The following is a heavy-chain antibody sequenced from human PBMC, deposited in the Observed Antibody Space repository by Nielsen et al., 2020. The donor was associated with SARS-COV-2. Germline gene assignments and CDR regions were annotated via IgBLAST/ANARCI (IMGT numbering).Heavy chain of an antibody. CDR3: ARGSGPGDI. D-gene: IGHD3-3*01. Sequence: LKISCVASEFTFSSYGMHWVRQAPGKGLEWVAVIWYDGSNKYYADSVKGRFTISRDNSKNTLYLQMNSLRAEDTAVYYCARGSGPGDIWGQGTMVTVSS. J-gene: IGHJ3*02. CDR2: IWYDGSNK. CDR1: EFTFSSYG. V-gene: IGHV3-33*08.